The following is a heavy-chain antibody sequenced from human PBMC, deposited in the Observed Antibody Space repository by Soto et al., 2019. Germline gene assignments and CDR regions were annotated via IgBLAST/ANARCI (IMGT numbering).Heavy chain of an antibody. CDR1: GFSLSTSGEA. Sequence: QITLKEYGPPLVQPTQTLTLTCTFSGFSLSTSGEAVGWIRQPPGKALEWLALIYWNGIERYSPTLKSRLTITKDTSKTQVVLTMTNMDPVDTATYYCAHGDPLDFHFWGQGTLVTVSP. CDR2: IYWNGIE. D-gene: IGHD3-10*01. V-gene: IGHV2-5*01. J-gene: IGHJ4*02. CDR3: AHGDPLDFHF.